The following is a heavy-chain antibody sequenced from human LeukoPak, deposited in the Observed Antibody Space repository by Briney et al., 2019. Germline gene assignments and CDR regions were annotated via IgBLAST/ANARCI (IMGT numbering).Heavy chain of an antibody. J-gene: IGHJ4*02. D-gene: IGHD6-13*01. CDR1: GGSISSYY. Sequence: PSETLSLTCTVSGGSISSYYWSWIRQPAGKGLEWIGRIYTSGSTNYNPSLKSRVTMSVDTSKNQFSLKLSSVTAADTAVYYCASAALNSSSWYGKEYYFDYWGQGTLVTVSS. V-gene: IGHV4-4*07. CDR3: ASAALNSSSWYGKEYYFDY. CDR2: IYTSGST.